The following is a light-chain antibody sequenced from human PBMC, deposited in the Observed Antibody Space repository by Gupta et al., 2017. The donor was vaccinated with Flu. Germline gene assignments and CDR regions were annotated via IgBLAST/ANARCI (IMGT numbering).Light chain of an antibody. CDR1: SSDVGAYEY. J-gene: IGLJ2*01. CDR3: SSYTSTSSDVV. Sequence: QSALTQPASVSGSPGQSITISCTGTSSDVGAYEYVSWYQQHPGKAPKLMIYEVTNRPSGVSNRFSGSKSGNTASLTISGLQTEDEADYYCSSYTSTSSDVVFGGGTTLTVL. CDR2: EVT. V-gene: IGLV2-14*01.